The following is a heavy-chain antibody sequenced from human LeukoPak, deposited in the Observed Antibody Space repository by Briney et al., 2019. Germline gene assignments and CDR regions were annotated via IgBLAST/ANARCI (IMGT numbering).Heavy chain of an antibody. Sequence: CXVSGDSISTSSYYWGWIRQPPGKGLEWIGTIYYSGSTYYNPSLTSRVTISVDTAKNQFSLKLRSVDAEGPALYXXXRHKDYYYSYMDVWGKGTTVTISS. CDR3: XRHKDYYYSYMDV. CDR2: IYYSGST. CDR1: GDSISTSSYY. J-gene: IGHJ6*03. V-gene: IGHV4-39*01.